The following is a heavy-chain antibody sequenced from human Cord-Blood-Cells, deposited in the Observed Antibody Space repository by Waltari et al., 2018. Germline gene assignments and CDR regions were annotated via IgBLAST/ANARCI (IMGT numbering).Heavy chain of an antibody. CDR3: ARARYSGYGDAFDI. D-gene: IGHD5-12*01. CDR1: GFTVSSNY. CDR2: SCSGGST. V-gene: IGHV3-66*01. Sequence: EVQLVESGGGLVQPGGSLRLSCAASGFTVSSNYMSWVRQAPGKGRGWVSVSCSGGSTYSTDSVKGRFTISRDNSKNTLYLQMNSLRAEDTAVYYCARARYSGYGDAFDIWGQGTMVTVSS. J-gene: IGHJ3*02.